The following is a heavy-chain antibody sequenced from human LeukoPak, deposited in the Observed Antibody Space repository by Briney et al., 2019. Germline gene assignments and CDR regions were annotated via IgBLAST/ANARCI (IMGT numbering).Heavy chain of an antibody. V-gene: IGHV3-23*01. CDR2: ISGSGGST. Sequence: GESLRLSCAASGFTFSSYAMSWVRQAPGKGLEWVSAISGSGGSTYYADSVKGRFTISRDNSKNTLYLQMNSLRAEDTAVYYCAKDRTEWALLPTSFDYWGQGTLVTVSS. D-gene: IGHD1-26*01. CDR1: GFTFSSYA. CDR3: AKDRTEWALLPTSFDY. J-gene: IGHJ4*02.